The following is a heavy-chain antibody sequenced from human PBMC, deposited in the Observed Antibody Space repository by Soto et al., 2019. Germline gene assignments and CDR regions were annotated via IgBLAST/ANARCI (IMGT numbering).Heavy chain of an antibody. V-gene: IGHV3-30*18. J-gene: IGHJ4*02. CDR3: AKTITIFGQSAYSGDRRGRGGLIDS. CDR1: GFTFSNFG. CDR2: VSYDGSSK. Sequence: QVQLVESGGGVVQPGRSLRLSCAAPGFTFSNFGMHWVRQAPGKGLEWAAVVSYDGSSKHYADSVKGRFTISRDNSKNTVCLQMDSLRSEDTAVYYCAKTITIFGQSAYSGDRRGRGGLIDSWGQGTLVTVSS. D-gene: IGHD3-3*01.